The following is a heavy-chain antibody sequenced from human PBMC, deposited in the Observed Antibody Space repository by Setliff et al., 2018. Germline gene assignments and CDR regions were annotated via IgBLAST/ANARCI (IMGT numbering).Heavy chain of an antibody. J-gene: IGHJ6*03. D-gene: IGHD3-10*01. CDR2: IIPMFGT. V-gene: IGHV1-69*13. Sequence: SVKVSCKASGGTFSSYVISWAREAPGQGLEWMGGIIPMFGTNYAQKFQGRVTITADESTSTAYMELSSLGSEDTAVYYCAGGQPLVRKYYYYMDVWGKGTTVTVSS. CDR1: GGTFSSYV. CDR3: AGGQPLVRKYYYYMDV.